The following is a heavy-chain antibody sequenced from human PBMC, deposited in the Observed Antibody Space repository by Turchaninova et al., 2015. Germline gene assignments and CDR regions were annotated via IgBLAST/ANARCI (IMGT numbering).Heavy chain of an antibody. V-gene: IGHV4-30-2*01. J-gene: IGHJ4*02. CDR3: ARGKVDILTGYFGYYFDY. CDR2: IYQSVSN. D-gene: IGHD3-9*01. CDR1: GGSISSGGYS. Sequence: QLQLQESGSRLVRPSQTLSLTCAVSGGSISSGGYSWSWIRQPPGKGLEWIGYIYQSVSNYYNPSHKSRVTISVDRSRNRFSLKLSSVTASDTAVYFCARGKVDILTGYFGYYFDYWGQGALVTVSS.